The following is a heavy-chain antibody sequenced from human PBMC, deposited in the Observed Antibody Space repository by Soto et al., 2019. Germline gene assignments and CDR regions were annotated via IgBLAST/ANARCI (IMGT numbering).Heavy chain of an antibody. V-gene: IGHV3-23*01. CDR1: GFTFSNYA. J-gene: IGHJ4*02. Sequence: EVQLLDSGGGLVQHGGSLRLSCAASGFTFSNYAMTWVRQGPGKGLEWVSGISGSGGRSYYADSVKGRFTISRDNSKSTLYLQMTSLRAEDTAVYYCAKAYFVWSSEQPYYFDYWGQGTLVTVSS. CDR2: ISGSGGRS. D-gene: IGHD3-16*01. CDR3: AKAYFVWSSEQPYYFDY.